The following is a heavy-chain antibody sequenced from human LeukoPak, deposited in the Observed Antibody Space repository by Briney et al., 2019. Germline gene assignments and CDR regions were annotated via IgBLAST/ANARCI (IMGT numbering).Heavy chain of an antibody. V-gene: IGHV1-2*02. CDR2: INPNSGGT. Sequence: GASVKVSCKASGYTFTGYYMHWVRQAPGQGLEWMGWINPNSGGTNYAQKFQGRVTMTRDTSISTAYMELSRLRSDDTAVYYCARDSYDDSSGYYSSEYFQHWGQGTLVTVSS. CDR3: ARDSYDDSSGYYSSEYFQH. J-gene: IGHJ1*01. CDR1: GYTFTGYY. D-gene: IGHD3-22*01.